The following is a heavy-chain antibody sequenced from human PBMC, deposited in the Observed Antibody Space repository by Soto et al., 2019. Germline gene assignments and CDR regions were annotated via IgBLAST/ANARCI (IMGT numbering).Heavy chain of an antibody. J-gene: IGHJ6*02. D-gene: IGHD2-21*02. Sequence: AAVKVSCKASGYTFTSYGISWVRQAPGQGLEWMGWISAYNGNTNYAQKLQGRVTMTTDTSTSTAYMELRSLRSDDTAVYYCARGAAYCGGDCYPTYGMDVWGQGTTVTVYS. CDR2: ISAYNGNT. CDR3: ARGAAYCGGDCYPTYGMDV. CDR1: GYTFTSYG. V-gene: IGHV1-18*01.